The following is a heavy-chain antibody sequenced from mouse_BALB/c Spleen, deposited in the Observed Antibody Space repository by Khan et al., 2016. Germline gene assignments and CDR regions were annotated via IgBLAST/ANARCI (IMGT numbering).Heavy chain of an antibody. Sequence: QIQLVQSGPELKKPGETVRISCKAAGYTFTNYGMNWVKQAPGKGLKWMGWINTYTGEPTYADDFKGRFAFSLATSASTAYLQINNLKNEDTATYFFARPAYGSSRGFAYWGQVTLVTVSA. J-gene: IGHJ3*01. D-gene: IGHD1-1*01. V-gene: IGHV9-3-1*01. CDR1: GYTFTNYG. CDR2: INTYTGEP. CDR3: ARPAYGSSRGFAY.